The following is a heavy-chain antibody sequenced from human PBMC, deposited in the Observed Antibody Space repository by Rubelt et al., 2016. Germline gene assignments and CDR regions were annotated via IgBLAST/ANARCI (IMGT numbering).Heavy chain of an antibody. Sequence: QLQLQESGSGLVKPSQTLSLTCAVSGGSISSGGYSWSWIRQPPGKGLEWIGYIFQSGNTYYNPSLKSRVTISVDRSTSQFSLKVNAVAAGVTAGYYCARGSREAGGIDYWGQGTLVTVSS. CDR3: ARGSREAGGIDY. CDR2: IFQSGNT. V-gene: IGHV4-30-2*01. D-gene: IGHD3-16*01. J-gene: IGHJ4*02. CDR1: GGSISSGGYS.